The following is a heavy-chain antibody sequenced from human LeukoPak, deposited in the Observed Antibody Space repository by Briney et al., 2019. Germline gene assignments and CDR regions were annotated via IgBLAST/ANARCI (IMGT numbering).Heavy chain of an antibody. CDR3: AHSSGVLRYFDCPFDY. CDR1: GFSLSTSGVG. V-gene: IGHV2-5*02. D-gene: IGHD3-9*01. J-gene: IGHJ4*02. CDR2: IYWDDDK. Sequence: SGPTLVKPTQTLTLTCTFSGFSLSTSGVGVGWIRQPPGKALEWLALIYWDDDKRYCPSLKSRLTITKDTSKNQVVLTMTNMDPVDTATYYCAHSSGVLRYFDCPFDYWGQGTLVTVSS.